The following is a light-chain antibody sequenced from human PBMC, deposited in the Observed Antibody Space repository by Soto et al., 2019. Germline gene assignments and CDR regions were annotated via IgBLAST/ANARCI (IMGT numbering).Light chain of an antibody. V-gene: IGLV1-44*01. CDR3: AASDDSLNAYV. Sequence: QSVLTQPPSASGAPGQRVTISCSGSSSNIGSRTVNWYQQLPGTAPKLLISNNNQRPSGVPDRFSGSKSGTSASLAISGLQSEDEADYYCAASDDSLNAYVFGIGTKVTVL. CDR2: NNN. CDR1: SSNIGSRT. J-gene: IGLJ1*01.